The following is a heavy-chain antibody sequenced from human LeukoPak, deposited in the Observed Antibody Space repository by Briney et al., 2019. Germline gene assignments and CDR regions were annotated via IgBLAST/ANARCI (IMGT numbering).Heavy chain of an antibody. CDR3: ARGKAARPRWFDL. J-gene: IGHJ5*02. CDR1: GGSFSGYY. Sequence: PSETLSLTCAVYGGSFSGYYWSWIRQPPGKGLEWIGEINHSGSTNYNPSLKSRVTISVDTSKNQFSLKLSSVTAADTAVYHCARGKAARPRWFDLWGQGTRVIISS. D-gene: IGHD6-6*01. CDR2: INHSGST. V-gene: IGHV4-34*01.